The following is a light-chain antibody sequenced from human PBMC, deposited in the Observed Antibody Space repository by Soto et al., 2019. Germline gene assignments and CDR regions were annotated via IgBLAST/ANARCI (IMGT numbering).Light chain of an antibody. CDR1: QRVSSN. CDR2: GAS. CDR3: QQYNMWPLS. J-gene: IGKJ5*01. V-gene: IGKV3-15*01. Sequence: EIVMTQSPATLSVSPGERATLSCRASQRVSSNLAWYQQKPGQAPRLLIYGASTGATGIPARFSGSGSGTEFTLTISSLQSEDFADYYCQQYNMWPLSFGQGTRLEIK.